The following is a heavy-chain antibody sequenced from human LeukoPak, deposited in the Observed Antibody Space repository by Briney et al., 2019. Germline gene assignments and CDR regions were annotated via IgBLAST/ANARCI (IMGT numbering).Heavy chain of an antibody. J-gene: IGHJ3*02. CDR1: GGTFTSYA. V-gene: IGHV1-69*05. CDR3: ARGRIQLWTKGAFDS. CDR2: IIPIFGTA. D-gene: IGHD5-18*01. Sequence: ASVKVSCKASGGTFTSYAISWVRQAPGQRLEWMGGIIPIFGTANYAQKFQGRVTITTDESTSTAYMELSSLRSEDTAVYYCARGRIQLWTKGAFDSWGQGTMVTVSS.